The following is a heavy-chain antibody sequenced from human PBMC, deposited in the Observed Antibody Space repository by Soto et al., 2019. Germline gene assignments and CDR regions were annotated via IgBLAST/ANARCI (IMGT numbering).Heavy chain of an antibody. V-gene: IGHV4-30-4*01. D-gene: IGHD3-22*01. J-gene: IGHJ4*02. CDR2: TSFSGYT. CDR1: GDSVSGGDSY. Sequence: QVQLQESGPGLVKPSQTLSLTCTVSGDSVSGGDSYWSWIRQPPGKALVWIGYTSFSGYTSYTPSLKSRVTISVDMSKSQFSLRLTSVTAADTAIYYCVRGGNPYHYATSGPGTFDKWGQGTLVSVSS. CDR3: VRGGNPYHYATSGPGTFDK.